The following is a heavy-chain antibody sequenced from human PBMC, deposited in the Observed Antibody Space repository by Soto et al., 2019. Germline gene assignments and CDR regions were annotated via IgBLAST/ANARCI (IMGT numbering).Heavy chain of an antibody. CDR1: GYTFTSYG. Sequence: GASVKVSCKASGYTFTSYGISWVRQAPGQGLEWMGWISAYNGNTNYAQKLQGRVTMTTDTSTSTAYMELRSLRSDDTAVYYCARNSDIVVVVAATPLDYWGQGTLVTVSS. V-gene: IGHV1-18*01. CDR2: ISAYNGNT. J-gene: IGHJ4*02. D-gene: IGHD2-15*01. CDR3: ARNSDIVVVVAATPLDY.